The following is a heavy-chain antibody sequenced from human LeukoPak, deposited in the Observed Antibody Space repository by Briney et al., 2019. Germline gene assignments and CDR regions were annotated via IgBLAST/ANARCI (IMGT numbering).Heavy chain of an antibody. CDR1: GFTFNNYW. D-gene: IGHD6-13*01. CDR3: ARDSPFTRGGYSHD. V-gene: IGHV3-7*01. CDR2: IKQDGSEK. Sequence: GGSLRLSCAVSGFTFNNYWMNWVRQAPGKGLEWVANIKQDGSEKYYVDSVKGRFTISRDNAKNSLYLQMNSLRAEDTAVYFCARDSPFTRGGYSHDWGQGTLVTVSS. J-gene: IGHJ4*02.